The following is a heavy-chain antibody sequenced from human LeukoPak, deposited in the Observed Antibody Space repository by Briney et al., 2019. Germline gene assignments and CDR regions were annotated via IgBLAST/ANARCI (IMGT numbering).Heavy chain of an antibody. V-gene: IGHV1-18*01. Sequence: ASVNVSCQACGCTLINYGFSWVRQAPGQGREWMGWNSVHSGYTNYAQKFQGRVTMTADTSTSTAYMELRSLRYDDTAVYYCARDRSNNDYWRQGTLVSVPP. CDR1: GCTLINYG. CDR3: ARDRSNNDY. CDR2: NSVHSGYT. D-gene: IGHD6-13*01. J-gene: IGHJ4*02.